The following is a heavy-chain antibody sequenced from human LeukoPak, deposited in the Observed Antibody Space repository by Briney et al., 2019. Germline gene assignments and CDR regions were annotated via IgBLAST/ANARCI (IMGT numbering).Heavy chain of an antibody. CDR3: AGRNAYNSAY. D-gene: IGHD5-24*01. Sequence: PGGSLRLSCAASGFTFSDYYMSWIRQAPGKGLEWVSYITSSGSTIYYADAVKGRFTISRDNAKISLYLQMNSLRAEDTAVYYCAGRNAYNSAYWGQGTLVTVSS. CDR2: ITSSGSTI. J-gene: IGHJ4*02. CDR1: GFTFSDYY. V-gene: IGHV3-11*01.